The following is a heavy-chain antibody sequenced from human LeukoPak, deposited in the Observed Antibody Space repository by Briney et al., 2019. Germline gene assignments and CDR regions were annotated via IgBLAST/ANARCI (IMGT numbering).Heavy chain of an antibody. D-gene: IGHD5-18*01. CDR2: ISFDGNSE. CDR1: GFTLSTYA. CDR3: ARDGRGYTYGYFPYY. Sequence: GGPLRLSCSASGFTLSTYAIHWVRQAPAKGLQGVAVISFDGNSEYYADSVKGRSAISRDNSRNMVYLQMHSLRPEDTAIYYCARDGRGYTYGYFPYYWGQGTLVTVSS. J-gene: IGHJ4*02. V-gene: IGHV3-30*09.